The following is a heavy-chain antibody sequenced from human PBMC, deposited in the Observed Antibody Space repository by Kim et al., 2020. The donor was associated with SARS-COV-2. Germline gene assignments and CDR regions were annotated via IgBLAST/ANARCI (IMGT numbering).Heavy chain of an antibody. J-gene: IGHJ6*02. Sequence: ASVKVSCKVSGYTLTELSMHWVRQAPGKGLEWMGGFDPEDGETIYAQKFQGRVTMTEDTSTDTAYMELSSLRSEDTAVYYCATGSAVRGVIDYYYYYYGMDVWGQGTTVTVSS. CDR1: GYTLTELS. V-gene: IGHV1-24*01. CDR3: ATGSAVRGVIDYYYYYYGMDV. CDR2: FDPEDGET. D-gene: IGHD3-10*01.